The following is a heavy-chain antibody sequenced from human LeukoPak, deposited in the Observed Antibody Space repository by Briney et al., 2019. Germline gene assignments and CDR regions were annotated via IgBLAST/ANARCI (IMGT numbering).Heavy chain of an antibody. CDR2: MKQDGSEK. J-gene: IGHJ4*02. Sequence: GGSLRLSCAASGFTFSSYWMSWVRQAPGKGLEWVANMKQDGSEKYYVDSVKGRFTISRDNAKNSLYLQMNSLRAEDTAVYYCARAKWELLTDYWGQGTLVTVSS. CDR3: ARAKWELLTDY. CDR1: GFTFSSYW. V-gene: IGHV3-7*05. D-gene: IGHD1-26*01.